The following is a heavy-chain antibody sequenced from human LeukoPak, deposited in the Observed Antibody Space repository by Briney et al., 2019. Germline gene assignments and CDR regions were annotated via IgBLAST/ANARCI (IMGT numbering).Heavy chain of an antibody. J-gene: IGHJ4*02. Sequence: PGRSLRLSCAASGFTFSSYAMHWVRQAPGKGLEWVAVISYDGSNKYYADSVKGRFTISRDNSKNTLYLQMGSLSTEDTAFYYCAKEMDLSRYCSSTSCHPFDFWGQGTLVTVSS. CDR3: AKEMDLSRYCSSTSCHPFDF. V-gene: IGHV3-30-3*01. D-gene: IGHD2-2*01. CDR1: GFTFSSYA. CDR2: ISYDGSNK.